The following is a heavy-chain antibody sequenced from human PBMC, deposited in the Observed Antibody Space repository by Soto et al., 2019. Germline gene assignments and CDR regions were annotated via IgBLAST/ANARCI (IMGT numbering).Heavy chain of an antibody. Sequence: GALRLACAASVFTGSSYAMSWVRQAPGKGLEWVSAISGSGGSTYYADSVKGRFTISRDNSKNTLYLQMNSLRAEDTAVYYCAKGGAAGDAFDIWGQGTMVTVSS. J-gene: IGHJ3*02. CDR1: VFTGSSYA. V-gene: IGHV3-23*01. CDR2: ISGSGGST. D-gene: IGHD6-13*01. CDR3: AKGGAAGDAFDI.